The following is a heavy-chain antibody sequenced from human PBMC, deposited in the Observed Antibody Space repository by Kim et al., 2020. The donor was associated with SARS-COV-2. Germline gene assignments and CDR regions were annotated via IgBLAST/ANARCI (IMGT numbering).Heavy chain of an antibody. V-gene: IGHV1-46*01. J-gene: IGHJ5*02. Sequence: SYAQTFQGRVTMTRDTSTSTVYMELSSLRSEDTAVYYCARDRDSENWFDPWGQGTLVTVSS. CDR3: ARDRDSENWFDP. D-gene: IGHD2-15*01.